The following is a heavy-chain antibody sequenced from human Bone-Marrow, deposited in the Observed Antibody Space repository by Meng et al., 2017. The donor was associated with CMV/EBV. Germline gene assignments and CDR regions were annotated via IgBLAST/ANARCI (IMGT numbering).Heavy chain of an antibody. Sequence: SETLSLTCSVSGGSINNSDYYWVWIRQPPGKGLEWIGSIYYSGSTYYNVSLKSRLTISVDTSKNQFSLKLSSMTAADTATYYCSSWPLDGYNQRTYWGQGTLVTVSS. D-gene: IGHD5-24*01. J-gene: IGHJ4*02. CDR2: IYYSGST. CDR3: SSWPLDGYNQRTY. CDR1: GGSINNSDYY. V-gene: IGHV4-39*07.